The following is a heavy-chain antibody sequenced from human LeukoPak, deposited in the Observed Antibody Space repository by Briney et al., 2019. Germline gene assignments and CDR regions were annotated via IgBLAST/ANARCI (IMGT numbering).Heavy chain of an antibody. CDR2: ISYDGSNK. V-gene: IGHV3-30*03. D-gene: IGHD2-15*01. CDR1: GFTFSSYG. J-gene: IGHJ1*01. Sequence: GGSLRLSCAASGFTFSSYGMHWVRQAPGKGLEWVAVISYDGSNKYYADSVKGRFTISRDNSKNTLYLQMNSLRAEDTAVYYCARDSLRYCSGGSCPIEYFQHWGQGTLVTVSS. CDR3: ARDSLRYCSGGSCPIEYFQH.